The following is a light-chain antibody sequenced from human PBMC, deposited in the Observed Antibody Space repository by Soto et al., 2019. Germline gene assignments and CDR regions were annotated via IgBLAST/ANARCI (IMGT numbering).Light chain of an antibody. V-gene: IGLV1-51*01. Sequence: QAVLTQPPAVSAAPGQKVSISCSRSSSNIGNNYVSWYQQLPGTAPKLLIYDNNKRPSGIPDRFSGSKSGTSATLGITGLQTGDEADYYCGTWDSSPSAGVFGPGSNVAVL. J-gene: IGLJ1*01. CDR1: SSNIGNNY. CDR3: GTWDSSPSAGV. CDR2: DNN.